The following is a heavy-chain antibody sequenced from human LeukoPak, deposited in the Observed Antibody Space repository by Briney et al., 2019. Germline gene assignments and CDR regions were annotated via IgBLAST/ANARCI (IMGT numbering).Heavy chain of an antibody. V-gene: IGHV1-69*10. CDR3: ARVGCSGGSCFRGQPIWFDP. Sequence: GASVKVSCKASEYTFSVYHIHWVRQAPGQGLEWMAWIIPILGIANYAQKFQGRVTITADKSTSTAYMELSSLRSEDTAVYYCARVGCSGGSCFRGQPIWFDPWGQGTLVTVSS. J-gene: IGHJ5*02. D-gene: IGHD2-15*01. CDR2: IIPILGIA. CDR1: EYTFSVYH.